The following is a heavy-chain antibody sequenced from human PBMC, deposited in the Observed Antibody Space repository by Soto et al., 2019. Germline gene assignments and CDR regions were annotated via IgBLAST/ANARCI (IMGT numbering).Heavy chain of an antibody. J-gene: IGHJ4*02. CDR1: GGSISSYY. V-gene: IGHV4-59*08. D-gene: IGHD4-17*01. CDR2: IYYSGST. Sequence: QVQLQESGPGLVKPSETLSLTCTVPGGSISSYYWSWIRQPPGKGLEWIGYIYYSGSTNYNPYLKSRVTISVDTSKNQFSLKLSSVTAADTAVYYCARRYGVYFDYWGQGTLVTVSS. CDR3: ARRYGVYFDY.